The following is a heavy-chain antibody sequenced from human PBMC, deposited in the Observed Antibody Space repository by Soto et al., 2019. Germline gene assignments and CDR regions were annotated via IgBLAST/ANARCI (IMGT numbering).Heavy chain of an antibody. CDR1: GFEVTTNY. CDR3: ARVHLGPPLVKYFDS. V-gene: IGHV3-53*03. CDR2: IYSGGSI. J-gene: IGHJ4*02. Sequence: PGGSLRLSCAAPGFEVTTNYISWVRQAPGKGLEWVSVIYSGGSIYYADSVKGRFTISRDNSKNTLYLQMNSLKTEDTAVYYCARVHLGPPLVKYFDSWGQGTLVTVSS.